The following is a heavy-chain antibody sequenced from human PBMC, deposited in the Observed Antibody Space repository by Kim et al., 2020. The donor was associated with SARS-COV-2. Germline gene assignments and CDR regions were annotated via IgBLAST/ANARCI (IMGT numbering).Heavy chain of an antibody. Sequence: GGSLRLSCAASGFTFSSYSMNWVRQAPGKGLEWVSSISSSSSYIYYADSVKGRFTISRDNAKNSLYLQMNSLRAEDTAVYYCARDRRHYDSSGIGAWGQGPLVTVSS. J-gene: IGHJ1*01. CDR2: ISSSSSYI. V-gene: IGHV3-21*01. CDR1: GFTFSSYS. D-gene: IGHD3-22*01. CDR3: ARDRRHYDSSGIGA.